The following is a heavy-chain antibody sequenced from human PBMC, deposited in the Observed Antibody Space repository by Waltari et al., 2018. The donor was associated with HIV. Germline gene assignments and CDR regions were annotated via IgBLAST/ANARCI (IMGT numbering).Heavy chain of an antibody. CDR2: ISGGGNYS. CDR3: ARVGCSSTSCYTFDL. D-gene: IGHD2-2*02. V-gene: IGHV3-21*01. CDR1: GFIFSGYT. Sequence: EVQLVESGGGLVKPGESLKVSCAASGFIFSGYTMNWVRQAAGKGLEWVASISGGGNYSFYADSVKGRFTISRDNAKNSLYLQLSGLRAEDAALYYCARVGCSSTSCYTFDLWGQGALVTVSS. J-gene: IGHJ4*02.